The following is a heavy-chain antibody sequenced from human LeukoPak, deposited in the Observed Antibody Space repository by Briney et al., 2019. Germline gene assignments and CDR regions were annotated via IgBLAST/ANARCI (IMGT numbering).Heavy chain of an antibody. CDR3: ARGRPTWKDGYFDY. D-gene: IGHD1-1*01. CDR1: EFTFSSYW. Sequence: GGSLRLSCAAFEFTFSSYWMNWVRQAPGRGLEWVANIKQDGSETHYVDSVKGRFTISRDNARNSLFLQMNSLRAEDTAVYYCARGRPTWKDGYFDYWGQGTLVTASS. CDR2: IKQDGSET. J-gene: IGHJ4*02. V-gene: IGHV3-7*04.